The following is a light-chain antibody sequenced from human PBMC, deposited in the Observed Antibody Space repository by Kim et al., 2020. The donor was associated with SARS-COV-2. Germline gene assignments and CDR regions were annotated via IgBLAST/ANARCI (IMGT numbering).Light chain of an antibody. V-gene: IGLV3-19*01. CDR3: NSRGSNDNVL. Sequence: SSELTQDPAVSVALGQKVRITCQGDSLRSYYATWYQQKPGQAPIVVIYGKNNRPSGIPDRFSGSSSGDTASLTITGTQAGDEADYYCNSRGSNDNVLFGGGTQLTVL. CDR1: SLRSYY. CDR2: GKN. J-gene: IGLJ2*01.